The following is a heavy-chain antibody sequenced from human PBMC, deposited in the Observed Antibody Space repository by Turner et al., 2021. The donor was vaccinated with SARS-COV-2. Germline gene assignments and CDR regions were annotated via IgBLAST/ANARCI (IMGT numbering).Heavy chain of an antibody. CDR1: GGSIRSYF. J-gene: IGHJ3*02. CDR3: ARHQWLRGAFDI. Sequence: QVQLQESGPGLVKPSETLSLTCTVSGGSIRSYFWSWIRQPPGKGLEGIGYIYYSGITNYNPSLKSRVTISVDTSKNQFSLKLSSVTAADTAVYFCARHQWLRGAFDIWGQGTMVTVSS. D-gene: IGHD5-12*01. V-gene: IGHV4-59*08. CDR2: IYYSGIT.